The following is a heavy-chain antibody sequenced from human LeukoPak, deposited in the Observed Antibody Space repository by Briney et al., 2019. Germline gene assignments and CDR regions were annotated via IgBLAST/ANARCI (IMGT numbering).Heavy chain of an antibody. Sequence: GASVKVSCKASGYTFTSYGIRWVRQAPGQGLEWMGWISAYNGNTNYAQKLQGRVTMTTDTSTSTAYKELRSLRSDDTAVYYCATSSSSWYYFDYWGQGTLVTVSS. V-gene: IGHV1-18*04. J-gene: IGHJ4*02. D-gene: IGHD6-13*01. CDR3: ATSSSSWYYFDY. CDR1: GYTFTSYG. CDR2: ISAYNGNT.